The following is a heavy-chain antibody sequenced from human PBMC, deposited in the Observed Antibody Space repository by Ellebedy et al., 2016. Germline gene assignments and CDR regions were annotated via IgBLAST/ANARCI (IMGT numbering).Heavy chain of an antibody. CDR2: IYYSGST. CDR3: ARVITMVRGVFDY. D-gene: IGHD3-10*01. Sequence: SETLSLTCGIYGGSLSGHYWSWIRQPPGNGLEWIGYIYYSGSTYYNPSLKSKVTISVDTSKNQFSLKLSSVTAADTAVYYCARVITMVRGVFDYWGQGTLVTVSS. J-gene: IGHJ4*02. CDR1: GGSLSGHY. V-gene: IGHV4-30-4*01.